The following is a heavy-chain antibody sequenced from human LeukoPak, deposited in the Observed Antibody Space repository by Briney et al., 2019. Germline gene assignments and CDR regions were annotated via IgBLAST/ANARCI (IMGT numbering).Heavy chain of an antibody. CDR2: IWYDGSNK. D-gene: IGHD3-10*01. J-gene: IGHJ4*02. CDR3: ARCLSWFGELFYFDY. CDR1: GFTFDDYA. Sequence: QAGGSLRLSCAASGFTFDDYAMHWVRQAPGKGLEWVAVIWYDGSNKYYADSVKGRFTISRDNSKNTLYLQMNSLRAEDTAVYYCARCLSWFGELFYFDYWGQGTLVTVSS. V-gene: IGHV3-33*08.